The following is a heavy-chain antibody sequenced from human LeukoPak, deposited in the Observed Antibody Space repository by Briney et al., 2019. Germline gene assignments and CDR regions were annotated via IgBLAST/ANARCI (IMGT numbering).Heavy chain of an antibody. J-gene: IGHJ5*02. CDR3: ARRPPTWAALDH. V-gene: IGHV3-48*01. Sequence: PGGSLRLSCAASGFTFSVYGMNWVRQAPGKGLEWISYISSSTSTINYADSVKGRFTISRDNANDTLFLQMHSLGVDDTAVYYCARRPPTWAALDHWGQGTPVTVSS. CDR1: GFTFSVYG. D-gene: IGHD6-6*01. CDR2: ISSSTSTI.